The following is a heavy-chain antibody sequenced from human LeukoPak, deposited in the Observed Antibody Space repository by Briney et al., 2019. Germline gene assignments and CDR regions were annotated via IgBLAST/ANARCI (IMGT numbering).Heavy chain of an antibody. Sequence: GGSLRLSCAASGLSFNSYSMSWVRQAPGKGLEWVSSISAGGGTTYYVDSVKGRFTISRDISKNMLFLQMNSLRADDTAVYYCATPFPAYDYWGRGTLVTVSS. V-gene: IGHV3-23*01. D-gene: IGHD2-21*01. CDR3: ATPFPAYDY. CDR2: ISAGGGTT. CDR1: GLSFNSYS. J-gene: IGHJ4*02.